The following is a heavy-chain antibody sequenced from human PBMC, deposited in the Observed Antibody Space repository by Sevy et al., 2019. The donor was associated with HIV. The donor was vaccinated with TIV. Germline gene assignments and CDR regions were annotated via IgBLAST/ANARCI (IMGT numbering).Heavy chain of an antibody. V-gene: IGHV4-31*03. CDR1: GGSISSGGYY. D-gene: IGHD2-2*01. CDR2: IYYSGST. Sequence: SETLSLTCTVSGGSISSGGYYWSWIRQHPGKGLEWIGYIYYSGSTYYNPSLKSRVTISVDTSKNQFSLKRSSLTAADTAMYYCARDTPLGYCSSTSCSGHYYYYMDVWGKGTTVTVSS. CDR3: ARDTPLGYCSSTSCSGHYYYYMDV. J-gene: IGHJ6*03.